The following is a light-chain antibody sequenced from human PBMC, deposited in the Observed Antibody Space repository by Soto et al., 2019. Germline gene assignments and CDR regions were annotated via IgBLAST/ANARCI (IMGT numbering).Light chain of an antibody. J-gene: IGLJ3*02. V-gene: IGLV2-14*01. Sequence: QSALTQPASVSGSPGQSITISCTGTSSDVGGYNYVSWYQQHPGKAPKLMIYEVSNRPSGVSNRFSGSKSGNTASLTISGLQAEDEADYYCSSYTSSSTPIEFGGGTSSPS. CDR3: SSYTSSSTPIE. CDR1: SSDVGGYNY. CDR2: EVS.